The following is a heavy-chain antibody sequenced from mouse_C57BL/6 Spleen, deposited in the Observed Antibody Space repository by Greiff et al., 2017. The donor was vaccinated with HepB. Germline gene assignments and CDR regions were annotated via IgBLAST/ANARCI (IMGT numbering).Heavy chain of an antibody. J-gene: IGHJ1*03. Sequence: QVQLQHPGAELVRPGTSVKLSCKASGYTFTSYWMHWVKQRPGQGLEWIGVIDPSDSYTNYNQKFKGKATLTVDTSSSTAYMQLSSLTSEDSAVDYCARSGSSHWYFDVWGTGTTVTVSS. CDR3: ARSGSSHWYFDV. CDR1: GYTFTSYW. D-gene: IGHD1-1*01. V-gene: IGHV1-59*01. CDR2: IDPSDSYT.